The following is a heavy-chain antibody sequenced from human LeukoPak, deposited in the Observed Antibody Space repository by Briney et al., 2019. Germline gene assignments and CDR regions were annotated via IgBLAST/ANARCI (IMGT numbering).Heavy chain of an antibody. V-gene: IGHV1-2*02. CDR3: ARDHGDDAFDI. Sequence: ASVKVSFKASGYTFTNYYIHWVRQAPGQGLEWMGWINSNRGGTNYAQMFQGRVTMTRDTSISTAYMELRSVRSDDTAVYYCARDHGDDAFDIWGPGTMVTVSS. D-gene: IGHD3-3*01. CDR1: GYTFTNYY. J-gene: IGHJ3*02. CDR2: INSNRGGT.